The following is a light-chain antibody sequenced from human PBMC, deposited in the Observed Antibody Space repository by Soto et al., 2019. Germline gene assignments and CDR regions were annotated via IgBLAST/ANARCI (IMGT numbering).Light chain of an antibody. CDR2: DAF. V-gene: IGKV1-33*01. Sequence: DIQMTQSPSSLSASVGDRVTITCQASQDINSYLSWYQQRPGKAPKLLIYDAFTLETGVPSRFSGSVSGTDFIFTISSLQPEDFATYYCQQYDTFPVTFGQGTRLEIK. CDR3: QQYDTFPVT. CDR1: QDINSY. J-gene: IGKJ5*01.